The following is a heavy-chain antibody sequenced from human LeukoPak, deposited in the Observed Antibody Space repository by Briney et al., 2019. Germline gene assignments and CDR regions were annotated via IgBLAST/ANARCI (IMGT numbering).Heavy chain of an antibody. J-gene: IGHJ4*02. CDR2: FNPNSGGT. V-gene: IGHV1-2*02. D-gene: IGHD3-22*01. CDR3: AREYYFDNSGYYGVGDY. CDR1: GYTFTSYR. Sequence: ASVKVSCKASGYTFTSYRISWVRQAPGQGLEWMGWFNPNSGGTNYAQEFQGRVTMTRDTSISTAYMELSRLRSDDTAVYYCAREYYFDNSGYYGVGDYWGQGTLVTVSS.